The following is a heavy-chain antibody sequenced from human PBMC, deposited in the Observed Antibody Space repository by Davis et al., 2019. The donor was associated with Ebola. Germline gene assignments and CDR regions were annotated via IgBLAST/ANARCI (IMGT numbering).Heavy chain of an antibody. CDR3: ARLTGVEAWFDP. Sequence: ASVKVSCKASGYTFTNYGITWVRQAPGQGLEWMGWISAYNGNTNYAEKVQGRVTMTRDTSTSTAYMELSSLKSDDTAVYYCARLTGVEAWFDPWGQGTLVTVSS. V-gene: IGHV1-18*01. CDR1: GYTFTNYG. J-gene: IGHJ5*02. D-gene: IGHD7-27*01. CDR2: ISAYNGNT.